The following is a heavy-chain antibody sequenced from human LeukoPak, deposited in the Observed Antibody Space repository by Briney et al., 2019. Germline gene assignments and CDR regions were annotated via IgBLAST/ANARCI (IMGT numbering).Heavy chain of an antibody. D-gene: IGHD5-12*01. V-gene: IGHV4-59*01. Sequence: SETLSLTCTVSGGSISSYYWSWIRQPPGKGLEWIGYIYYSGSTNYNPSLKSRVTISVDTSKNQFSLKLSSVTAADTAVYYCARGWNSGYDMWGVVYFDYWGQGTLVTVSS. CDR3: ARGWNSGYDMWGVVYFDY. J-gene: IGHJ4*02. CDR1: GGSISSYY. CDR2: IYYSGST.